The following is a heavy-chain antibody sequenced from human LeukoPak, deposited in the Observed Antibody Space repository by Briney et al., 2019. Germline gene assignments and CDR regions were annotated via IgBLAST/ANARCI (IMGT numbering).Heavy chain of an antibody. CDR1: GFTFSSYG. D-gene: IGHD2-8*02. J-gene: IGHJ4*02. Sequence: GGSLRLTCAASGFTFSSYGMHWVRQAPGKGLEWVAVISYDRSNKFYADSVKGRFTISRDNSKNSLYLQMNSLRAEDTAVYYCAKDVLDGPTNQGLDYWGQRTLVTVSS. CDR3: AKDVLDGPTNQGLDY. V-gene: IGHV3-30*18. CDR2: ISYDRSNK.